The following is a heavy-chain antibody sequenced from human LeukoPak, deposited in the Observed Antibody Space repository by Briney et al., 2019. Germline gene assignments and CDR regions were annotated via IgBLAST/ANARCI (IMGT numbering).Heavy chain of an antibody. CDR3: ARGRRSGYQLDY. D-gene: IGHD3-3*01. CDR2: INSDGSST. J-gene: IGHJ4*02. CDR1: GFTFSSYW. V-gene: IGHV3-74*01. Sequence: GGSLRLSCAASGFTFSSYWMHWVRHAPGKGLVWVSRINSDGSSTSYADSVKGQFTISRDNAKNTLYLQMNSLRAEDTAVYYCARGRRSGYQLDYWGQGTLVTVSS.